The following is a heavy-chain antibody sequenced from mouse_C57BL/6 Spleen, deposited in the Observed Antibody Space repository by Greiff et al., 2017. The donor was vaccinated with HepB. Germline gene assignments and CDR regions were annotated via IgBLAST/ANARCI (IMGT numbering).Heavy chain of an antibody. CDR3: ARFRDGYYGGGWYFDV. CDR2: ISNGGGST. CDR1: GFTFSDYY. V-gene: IGHV5-12*01. Sequence: DVQLVESGGGLVQPGGSLKLSCAASGFTFSDYYMYWVRQTPEKRLEWVAYISNGGGSTYYPDTVKGRFTISRDNAKNTLYLQMSRLKSEDTAMYYCARFRDGYYGGGWYFDVWGTGTTVTVSS. J-gene: IGHJ1*03. D-gene: IGHD2-3*01.